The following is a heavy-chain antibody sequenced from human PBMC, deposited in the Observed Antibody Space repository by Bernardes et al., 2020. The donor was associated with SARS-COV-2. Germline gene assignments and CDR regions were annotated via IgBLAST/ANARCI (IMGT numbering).Heavy chain of an antibody. CDR2: INHSGST. CDR3: ARERRDI. Sequence: SETLSITCTLYGGSFSVHYWSWIRQPPGTGLEWIGEINHSGSTNYNPSLKSRVTISVDTSKNQFSLKMTSVTAADTAVYYCARERRDIWGQGTLVTVS. CDR1: GGSFSVHY. J-gene: IGHJ3*02. V-gene: IGHV4-34*01.